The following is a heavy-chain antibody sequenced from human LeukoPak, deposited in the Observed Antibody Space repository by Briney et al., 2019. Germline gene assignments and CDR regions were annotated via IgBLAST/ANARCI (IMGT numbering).Heavy chain of an antibody. CDR1: GGPISSSSYY. D-gene: IGHD6-25*01. CDR2: IYFSGST. J-gene: IGHJ4*02. Sequence: PSETLSLTCTVSGGPISSSSYYWGWIRQPPGKGLEWIGSIYFSGSTYYNPSLKSRVTVSVDTSKKQFSLKLSSVTAADTAVYYCARLGLIAAALRSPDYWGQGTLVTVSS. V-gene: IGHV4-39*01. CDR3: ARLGLIAAALRSPDY.